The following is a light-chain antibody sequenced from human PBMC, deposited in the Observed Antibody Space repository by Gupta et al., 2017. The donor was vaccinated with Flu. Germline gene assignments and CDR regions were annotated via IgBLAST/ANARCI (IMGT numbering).Light chain of an antibody. V-gene: IGKV1-5*03. J-gene: IGKJ1*01. Sequence: DIHMTTSPSILAASVGDRVSITCRASENITSWLAWYQQKPGKAPNFVIYKGSRVQGGVPSRFSGSGSGTEFTLTISSLQPDDFATYYCQHLNYYSWTFGQGTKVEI. CDR3: QHLNYYSWT. CDR2: KGS. CDR1: ENITSW.